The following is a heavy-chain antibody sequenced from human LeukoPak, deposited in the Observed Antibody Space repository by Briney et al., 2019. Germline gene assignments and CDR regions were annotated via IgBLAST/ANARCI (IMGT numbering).Heavy chain of an antibody. CDR1: GTSITSWT. J-gene: IGHJ4*02. Sequence: PSETLSLTCTVSGTSITSWTWTWIRQPAGKGLEWIGRIYTTGSTDCNPSLKTRVIISVDRSKNQFSLSLSSVTAADTAVYYCAREDPTTDFDSWGQGTLVTVSS. D-gene: IGHD1-1*01. CDR2: IYTTGST. V-gene: IGHV4-4*07. CDR3: AREDPTTDFDS.